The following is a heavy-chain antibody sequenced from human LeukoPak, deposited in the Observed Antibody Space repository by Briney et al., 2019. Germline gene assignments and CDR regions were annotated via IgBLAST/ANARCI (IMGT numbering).Heavy chain of an antibody. CDR2: ISNDGSNK. Sequence: PGGSLRLSCAASGFTFSSYAMHWVRQAPGKGLEWVAVISNDGSNKYYADSVKGRFTISRDNSKNTLYLQMNSLRAEDTAVYYCARDFGPLAVAGTGAFDIWGQGTMVTVSS. V-gene: IGHV3-30-3*01. CDR3: ARDFGPLAVAGTGAFDI. D-gene: IGHD6-19*01. CDR1: GFTFSSYA. J-gene: IGHJ3*02.